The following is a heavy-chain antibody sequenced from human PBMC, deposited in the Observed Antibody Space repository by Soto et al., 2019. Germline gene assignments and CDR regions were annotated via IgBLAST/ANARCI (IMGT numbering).Heavy chain of an antibody. J-gene: IGHJ3*01. CDR1: GDSISNSRW. Sequence: QVQLQESGPGLVKPSGNLSLTCAVSGDSISNSRWWTWVRQPPGKGLEWIGDIFHSGDTNYNPSLKSVVFIAVDKSQNQFSLKVSSVTAADTAVYYCAYSTGWYRHDVWGQGTLVTVSS. CDR2: IFHSGDT. CDR3: AYSTGWYRHDV. V-gene: IGHV4-4*02. D-gene: IGHD6-19*01.